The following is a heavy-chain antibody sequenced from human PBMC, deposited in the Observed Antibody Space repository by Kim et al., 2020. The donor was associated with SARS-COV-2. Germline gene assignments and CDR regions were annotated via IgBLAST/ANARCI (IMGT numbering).Heavy chain of an antibody. D-gene: IGHD3-22*01. V-gene: IGHV1-46*01. Sequence: ASVKVSCKASGYTFTSYYMHWVRQAPGQGLEWMGIINPSGGSTSYAQKFQGRVTMTRDTSTSTVYMELSSLRSEDTAVYYCARDSSNTPYDSSLILDYWGQGTLVTVSS. J-gene: IGHJ4*02. CDR1: GYTFTSYY. CDR3: ARDSSNTPYDSSLILDY. CDR2: INPSGGST.